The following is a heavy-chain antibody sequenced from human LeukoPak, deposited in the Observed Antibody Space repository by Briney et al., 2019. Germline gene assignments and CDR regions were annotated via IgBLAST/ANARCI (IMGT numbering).Heavy chain of an antibody. J-gene: IGHJ4*02. V-gene: IGHV4-34*01. CDR1: GGSFSGYY. CDR2: INHSGST. CDR3: AGLPIY. Sequence: SETLSLTCAVYGGSFSGYYWSWIRQPPGKGLEWIGEINHSGSTNYNPSLKSRVTISVDTSKNQFSLKLSSVTAADTAVYYCAGLPIYWGQGTLVTVSS.